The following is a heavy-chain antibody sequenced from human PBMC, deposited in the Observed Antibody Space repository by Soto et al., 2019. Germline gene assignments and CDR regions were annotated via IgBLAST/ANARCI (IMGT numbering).Heavy chain of an antibody. CDR2: IIPIFGTA. D-gene: IGHD6-19*01. CDR1: RVAFSKFI. CDR3: AKVRYSSPMGYYYGMDV. V-gene: IGHV1-69*13. Sequence: SVKVSCKASRVAFSKFIVTWVRQAPGLGLEWVGEIIPIFGTANYAQKFQGRVTITADESTSTSYMERNNQRSEDTAVYYCAKVRYSSPMGYYYGMDVCGGRTTVNVSS. J-gene: IGHJ6*01.